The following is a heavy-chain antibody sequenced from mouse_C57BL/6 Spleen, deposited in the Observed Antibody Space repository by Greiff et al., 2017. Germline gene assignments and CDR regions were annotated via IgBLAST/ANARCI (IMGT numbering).Heavy chain of an antibody. CDR2: IYPGNSDT. Sequence: EVQLQQSGTVLARPGASVKMSCKTSGYTFTSYWMHWVKQRPGQGLEWIGAIYPGNSDTSYTQKFKGKAKLTAVTSASTAYMELSSLTNEDAAVYYCTGGNHYYAMDYWGQGTSVTVSS. CDR1: GYTFTSYW. J-gene: IGHJ4*01. D-gene: IGHD2-1*01. V-gene: IGHV1-5*01. CDR3: TGGNHYYAMDY.